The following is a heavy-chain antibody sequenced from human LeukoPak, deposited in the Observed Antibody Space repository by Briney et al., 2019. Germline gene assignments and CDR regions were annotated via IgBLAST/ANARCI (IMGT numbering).Heavy chain of an antibody. J-gene: IGHJ4*02. CDR3: ARVRY. Sequence: SETLSLTCAVYGGSFSGYYWSWIRQPPGKGLEWIGEINHSGSTNYNPSLKGRVTISVDTSKNQFSLKLSSVTAADTAVYYCARVRYWGQGTLVTVSS. CDR2: INHSGST. CDR1: GGSFSGYY. V-gene: IGHV4-34*01.